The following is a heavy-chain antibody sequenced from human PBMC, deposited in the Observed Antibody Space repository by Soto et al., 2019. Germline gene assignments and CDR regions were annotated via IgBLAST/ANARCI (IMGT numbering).Heavy chain of an antibody. Sequence: EVQLVESGGGLVGPGASLRLSCAASGFAFSNAWMNWVRQAPGKGLEWVGRIKSKTDGGTTNYAPPVKDRFTISRDDSKNTLYLEINSLNTEDTAVYYFSLLSSGYWGQGTLVTVSS. J-gene: IGHJ4*02. CDR1: GFAFSNAW. V-gene: IGHV3-15*07. D-gene: IGHD1-26*01. CDR2: IKSKTDGGTT. CDR3: SLLSSGY.